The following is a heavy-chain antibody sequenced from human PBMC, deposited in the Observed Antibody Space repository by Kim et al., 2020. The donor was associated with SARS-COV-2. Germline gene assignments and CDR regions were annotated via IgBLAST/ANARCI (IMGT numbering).Heavy chain of an antibody. Sequence: GGSLRLSCAASGFTFSSYAMHWVRQAPGKGLEWVAFISYDESTTYYADSVKGRFTISRDISKNTLYLQMNSLRAEDTAVYYCARVEEDSSGWYRYYYYGMDVWGQGTTVTVSS. D-gene: IGHD6-19*01. CDR2: ISYDESTT. V-gene: IGHV3-30*04. J-gene: IGHJ6*02. CDR3: ARVEEDSSGWYRYYYYGMDV. CDR1: GFTFSSYA.